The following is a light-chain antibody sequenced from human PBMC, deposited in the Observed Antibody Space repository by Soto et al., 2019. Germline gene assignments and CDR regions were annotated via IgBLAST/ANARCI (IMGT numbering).Light chain of an antibody. J-gene: IGKJ1*01. Sequence: EIVLTQSPATLSLSPGERATLSCRASQSISGCLAWYQQKPGQAPRLLIYGASNRATGIPDRFSGSGSGTDFTLTISSLQPEDIATYYCQQSYSTLRTFGQGTKVDIK. CDR1: QSISGC. CDR3: QQSYSTLRT. CDR2: GAS. V-gene: IGKV3-11*01.